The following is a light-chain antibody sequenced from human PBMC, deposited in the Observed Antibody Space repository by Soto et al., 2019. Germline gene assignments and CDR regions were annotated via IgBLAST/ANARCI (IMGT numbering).Light chain of an antibody. CDR1: QSISNS. V-gene: IGKV1-39*01. CDR3: QQSYSSTWT. CDR2: GTS. J-gene: IGKJ1*01. Sequence: DIQMTQSPSSLSASIGDRVTITCRARQSISNSLNWYQQKPGKAPNLLIYGTSSLQRGVPSRFSGSGSGTDFTLTISSLHREDFAIYYCQQSYSSTWTFGQGTKVEIK.